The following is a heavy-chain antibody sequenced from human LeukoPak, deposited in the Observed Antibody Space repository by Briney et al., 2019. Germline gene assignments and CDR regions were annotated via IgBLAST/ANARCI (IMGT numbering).Heavy chain of an antibody. Sequence: SVKVSCKASGVTFSSYAISWVRQAPGQGLEWIGGIIPIFGTANYAQKFQGRVTITTDESTSTAYMELSSLRSEDTAVYYCARAPLGYCSSTSCPGDYWGQGTLVTVSS. CDR3: ARAPLGYCSSTSCPGDY. CDR1: GVTFSSYA. J-gene: IGHJ4*02. V-gene: IGHV1-69*05. D-gene: IGHD2-2*01. CDR2: IIPIFGTA.